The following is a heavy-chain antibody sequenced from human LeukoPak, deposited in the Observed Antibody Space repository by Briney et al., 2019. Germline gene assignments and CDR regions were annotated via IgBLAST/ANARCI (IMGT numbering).Heavy chain of an antibody. V-gene: IGHV4-31*03. D-gene: IGHD3-10*02. CDR1: GGSISGADHY. Sequence: PSETLSLTCTVSGGSISGADHYWSWIRQHPGKGLELIGYIYHSGSTSYNPSLKTRITISIDTSNNQFSPNLSSVTAADTAVYYCARMFEPLYYFDCWGQGTLVTVSS. CDR3: ARMFEPLYYFDC. J-gene: IGHJ4*02. CDR2: IYHSGST.